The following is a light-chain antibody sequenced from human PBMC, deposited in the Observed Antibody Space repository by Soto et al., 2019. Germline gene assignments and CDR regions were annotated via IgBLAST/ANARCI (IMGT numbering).Light chain of an antibody. CDR2: WAS. V-gene: IGKV4-1*01. J-gene: IGKJ1*01. Sequence: DIVMTQSPDSLAVSLGERATINCKSSQSVLYRSNNKNYLAWYQHKPGQPPKLLIYWASTRESGVPDRFSGSGSGTDFTLTISSLQAEDVAVYYCQQYYKTPWTFGQGTTGDIK. CDR1: QSVLYRSNNKNY. CDR3: QQYYKTPWT.